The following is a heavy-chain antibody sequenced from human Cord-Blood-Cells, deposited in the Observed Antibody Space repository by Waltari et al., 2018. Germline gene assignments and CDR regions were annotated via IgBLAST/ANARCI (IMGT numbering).Heavy chain of an antibody. Sequence: EVQLVESGGGLIQTGGSLRCSGAASGFTVGGNSMRGVGQAPGKGLEWVSVIYSGGSTYYADSVKGRFTSSRDNTKNTLYLQMNSLRAEDTAVYYCARLDSSSWPHFDYWGQGTLVTVSS. CDR2: IYSGGST. CDR1: GFTVGGNS. V-gene: IGHV3-53*01. CDR3: ARLDSSSWPHFDY. J-gene: IGHJ4*02. D-gene: IGHD6-13*01.